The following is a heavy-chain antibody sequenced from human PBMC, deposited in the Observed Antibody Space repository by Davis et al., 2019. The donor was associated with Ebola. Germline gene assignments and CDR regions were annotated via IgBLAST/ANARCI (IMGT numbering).Heavy chain of an antibody. D-gene: IGHD2-15*01. Sequence: ASVKVSCKTSGYTFTSYGINWVRQAPRQGLEWMGWINVYKGYTNYAQNLQGRLTVTTDTSTSTVYMELKSLTSDDTAVYYCATLGEAADFYYYMDVWGKGTTVTVSS. J-gene: IGHJ6*03. CDR3: ATLGEAADFYYYMDV. CDR2: INVYKGYT. V-gene: IGHV1-18*01. CDR1: GYTFTSYG.